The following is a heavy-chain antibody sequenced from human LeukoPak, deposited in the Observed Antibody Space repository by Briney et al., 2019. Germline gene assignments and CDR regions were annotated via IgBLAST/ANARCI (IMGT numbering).Heavy chain of an antibody. D-gene: IGHD3-3*01. V-gene: IGHV4-34*01. Sequence: SETPSLTCAVYGGSFSGYYWSWIRQPPGKGLEWIGEINHSGSTNYNPSLKSRVTISVDTSKNQCSLKLSSVTDAGTAVYYCARGDFFGYWGQGTLVTVSS. J-gene: IGHJ4*02. CDR1: GGSFSGYY. CDR3: ARGDFFGY. CDR2: INHSGST.